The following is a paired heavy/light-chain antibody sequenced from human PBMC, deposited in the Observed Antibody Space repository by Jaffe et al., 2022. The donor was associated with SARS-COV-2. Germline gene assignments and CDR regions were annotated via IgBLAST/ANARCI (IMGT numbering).Light chain of an antibody. CDR2: LGS. V-gene: IGKV2-28*01. CDR3: MQALQRWT. J-gene: IGKJ1*01. CDR1: QSLLHSNGYNY. Sequence: DIVMTQSPLSLPVTPGEPASISCRSSQSLLHSNGYNYLDWYLQKPGQSPQLLIYLGSNRASGVPDRFSGSGSGTDFTLKISRVEAEDVGVYYCMQALQRWTFGQGTKVEIK.
Heavy chain of an antibody. J-gene: IGHJ4*02. CDR1: GITFTNYG. CDR3: AGGLFGGGQLPSSFDY. V-gene: IGHV3-33*01. D-gene: IGHD2-2*01. Sequence: QVQLVESGGGVVQPGRSLRLSCAASGITFTNYGMHWVRQAPGKGLEWVAVIWYDGTEKNYADSVKGRFTISRDNSKNTLYLQMNSLTAEDTAVYFCAGGLFGGGQLPSSFDYWGQGTLVTVSS. CDR2: IWYDGTEK.